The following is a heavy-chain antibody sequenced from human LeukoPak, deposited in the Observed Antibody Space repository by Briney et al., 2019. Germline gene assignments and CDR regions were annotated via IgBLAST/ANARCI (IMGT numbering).Heavy chain of an antibody. CDR1: GGSISGYY. CDR2: IYYSGST. V-gene: IGHV4-59*08. CDR3: ARLASSGWSHCDY. D-gene: IGHD6-19*01. Sequence: SETLSLTCTVSGGSISGYYWSWIRQPPGKGPEWIGYIYYSGSTYYNPSLKSRVTISVDTPKNQFSLKMNSVTAADTAVYYCARLASSGWSHCDYWGQGTLVTVSS. J-gene: IGHJ4*02.